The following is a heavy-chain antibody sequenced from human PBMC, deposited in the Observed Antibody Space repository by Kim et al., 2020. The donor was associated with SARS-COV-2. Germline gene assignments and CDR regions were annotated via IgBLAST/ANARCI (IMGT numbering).Heavy chain of an antibody. CDR3: ARDSGDSYGSLRLAFDY. CDR1: GFTFSSFG. V-gene: IGHV3-33*05. CDR2: ISYDGSNK. D-gene: IGHD5-18*01. Sequence: GGSLRLSCAASGFTFSSFGMHWVRQAPGKGLEWVAVISYDGSNKYYADSVKGRFTISRDNSKNTLYLQMNSLRAEDTAVYYCARDSGDSYGSLRLAFDYWGRGTLVTVSS. J-gene: IGHJ4*02.